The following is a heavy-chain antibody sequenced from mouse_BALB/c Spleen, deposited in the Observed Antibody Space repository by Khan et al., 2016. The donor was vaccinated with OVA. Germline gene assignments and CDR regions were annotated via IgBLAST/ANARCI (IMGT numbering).Heavy chain of an antibody. D-gene: IGHD1-1*02. Sequence: QVQLQQSGAELAKPGASVKMSCKASGYTFINYWILWVKQRPGQGLEWIGYINPSTGYTEYNQNFKDKATLTADKSSSTAYMQLSSLTSEDSAVYYCARRVLRWDFDYGGQGTTLTVSA. CDR2: INPSTGYT. CDR3: ARRVLRWDFDY. CDR1: GYTFINYW. J-gene: IGHJ2*01. V-gene: IGHV1-7*01.